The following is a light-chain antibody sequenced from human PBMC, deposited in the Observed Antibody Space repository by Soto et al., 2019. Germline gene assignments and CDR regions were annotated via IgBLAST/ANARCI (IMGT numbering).Light chain of an antibody. CDR3: SSYTTSSPCV. J-gene: IGLJ1*01. CDR1: SSDVGGYKY. V-gene: IGLV2-14*01. Sequence: QSALTQPASVSGSPGQSITISCTGTSSDVGGYKYVSWYQQYPGKAPKLMMYEVSNRPSGVSNRFSGSKSGNTASLPISGLQAEYEADYYCSSYTTSSPCVFGTGTKLTVL. CDR2: EVS.